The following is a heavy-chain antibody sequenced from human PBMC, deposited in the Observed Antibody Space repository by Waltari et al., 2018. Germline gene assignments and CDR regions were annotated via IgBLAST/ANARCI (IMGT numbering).Heavy chain of an antibody. CDR3: ARETRYSSGWYNNWFDP. J-gene: IGHJ5*02. CDR1: GDSVSSNSAA. D-gene: IGHD6-19*01. Sequence: QVQLQQSGPGLVKPSQTLSLTCAISGDSVSSNSAAWNWLRQSPSRGLEWLGRTYYRSKWYNDYAVSVKSRITINPDTSKNQFSLQLNSVTPEDTAVYYCARETRYSSGWYNNWFDPWGQGTLVTVSS. CDR2: TYYRSKWYN. V-gene: IGHV6-1*01.